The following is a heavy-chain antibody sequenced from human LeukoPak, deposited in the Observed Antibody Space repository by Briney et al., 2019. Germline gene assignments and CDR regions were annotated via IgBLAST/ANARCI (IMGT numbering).Heavy chain of an antibody. CDR1: SGSISGYY. CDR2: IYYTGKP. Sequence: PSETLSLTCTVSSGSISGYYWGWIRQPPGGTLEYIGHIYYTGKPDYNPSLKSRVTMSVDTSKNQFSPRLSSVTAADTAVYYCARWDCSSGTCFHLDYWGQGTLVTVSS. CDR3: ARWDCSSGTCFHLDY. V-gene: IGHV4-59*01. J-gene: IGHJ4*02. D-gene: IGHD6-19*01.